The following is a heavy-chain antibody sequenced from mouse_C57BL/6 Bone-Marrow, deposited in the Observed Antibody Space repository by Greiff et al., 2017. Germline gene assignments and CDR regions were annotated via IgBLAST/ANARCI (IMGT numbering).Heavy chain of an antibody. D-gene: IGHD2-4*01. CDR2: IRNKANGYTT. J-gene: IGHJ4*01. Sequence: EVKVVESGGGLVQPGGSLSLSCAASGFTFTDYYMSLVRQPPGKALEWLGFIRNKANGYTTEYSASVKGRFTISRDNSQSILYLQMNALRAEDSATYYCASSHYDYAMDYGGQGTSVTVSS. V-gene: IGHV7-3*01. CDR3: ASSHYDYAMDY. CDR1: GFTFTDYY.